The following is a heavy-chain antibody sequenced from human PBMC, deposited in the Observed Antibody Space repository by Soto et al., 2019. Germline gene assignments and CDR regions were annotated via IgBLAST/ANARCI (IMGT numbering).Heavy chain of an antibody. CDR2: ISYDGSNK. CDR1: GFMFSSYA. J-gene: IGHJ4*02. Sequence: QVQLVESGGGAVQPGTSLRLSCAASGFMFSSYAMHWVRQAPGKGLEWVAVISYDGSNKYYADSVRGRFTISRDNSKNTLYLHMNTLRAEDTAMYYCAKGSEEKSYWGQGTLVTVSS. CDR3: AKGSEEKSY. V-gene: IGHV3-30*18.